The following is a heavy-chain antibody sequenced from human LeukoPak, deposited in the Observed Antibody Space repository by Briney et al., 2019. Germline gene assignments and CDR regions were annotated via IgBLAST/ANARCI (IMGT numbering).Heavy chain of an antibody. CDR3: AKRGNMIRRFLFGLHKEAYYFVY. J-gene: IGHJ4*02. CDR1: GFTLSNYG. D-gene: IGHD3-3*01. Sequence: GGSLRLSCVVSGFTLSNYGMHWVRQAPGKGLEWVSGICESGGSKYYADSVKGRFIISRDNFKNKLYLQMNSLRAEDTAVYVCAKRGNMIRRFLFGLHKEAYYFVYWGQGLLVPLSS. CDR2: ICESGGSK. V-gene: IGHV3-23*01.